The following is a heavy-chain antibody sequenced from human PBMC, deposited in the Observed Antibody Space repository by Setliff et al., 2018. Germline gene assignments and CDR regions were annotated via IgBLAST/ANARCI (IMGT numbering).Heavy chain of an antibody. CDR3: ARGRIAAALYYFDY. V-gene: IGHV4-34*01. J-gene: IGHJ4*02. Sequence: SETLSLTCAVYGGSFSGYYWSWIRQPPGKGLEWIGEINHSGSTNYNPSLKSRVTISVDTSKNQFSRKLSSVTAADTAVYYCARGRIAAALYYFDYWGQGTLVTVSS. D-gene: IGHD6-13*01. CDR2: INHSGST. CDR1: GGSFSGYY.